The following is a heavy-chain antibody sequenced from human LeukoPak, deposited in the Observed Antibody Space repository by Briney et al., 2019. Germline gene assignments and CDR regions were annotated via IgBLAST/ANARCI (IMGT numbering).Heavy chain of an antibody. D-gene: IGHD5-18*01. CDR1: GFTFSSYA. J-gene: IGHJ4*02. CDR3: AKVSRQLGYVFDY. Sequence: GGSLRLSCAASGFTFSSYAMSWVRQAPGKGLEWVSAISGSGGNTYYADSVKGRFTISRDNSKTTLYLQMNSLRAEETAVYYWAKVSRQLGYVFDYWGQGTLVTVSS. CDR2: ISGSGGNT. V-gene: IGHV3-23*01.